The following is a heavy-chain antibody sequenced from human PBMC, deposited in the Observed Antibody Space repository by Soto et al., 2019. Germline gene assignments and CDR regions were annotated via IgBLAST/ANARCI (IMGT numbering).Heavy chain of an antibody. Sequence: SETLSLTCTVSGGSISSGGYYWSWIRQHPGKGLEWIGYIYYSGSTYYNPSLKSRVTISVDTSKNQFSLKLSSVTAADTAVYYCAREVRFLEWLEYGMDVWGQGTTVTVSS. CDR3: AREVRFLEWLEYGMDV. CDR1: GGSISSGGYY. D-gene: IGHD3-3*01. J-gene: IGHJ6*02. CDR2: IYYSGST. V-gene: IGHV4-31*03.